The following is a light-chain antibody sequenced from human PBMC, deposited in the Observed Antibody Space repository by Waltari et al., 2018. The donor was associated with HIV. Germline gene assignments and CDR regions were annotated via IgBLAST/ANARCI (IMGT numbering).Light chain of an antibody. CDR1: NSNVGSNP. CDR3: AARDDSLNAWL. V-gene: IGLV1-44*01. CDR2: SNN. J-gene: IGLJ3*02. Sequence: QSVLTQPPSASGTPGRRVTISCSGNNSNVGSNPVNWYRQVPGTAPKLLMFSNNQRPSGVPDRFSGSKSGTSASLAIRGLKSEDEADYYCAARDDSLNAWLFGGGTKVTVL.